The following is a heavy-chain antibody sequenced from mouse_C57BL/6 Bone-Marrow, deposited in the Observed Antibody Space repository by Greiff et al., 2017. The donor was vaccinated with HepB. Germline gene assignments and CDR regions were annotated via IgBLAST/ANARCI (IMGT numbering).Heavy chain of an antibody. CDR2: IRNKANGYTA. D-gene: IGHD2-1*01. CDR3: ARWDYGSPWLAY. V-gene: IGHV7-3*01. J-gene: IGHJ3*01. CDR1: GFTFTDYY. Sequence: EVKLVESGGGLVQPGGSLSLSCAASGFTFTDYYMSWVRQPPGKALEWLGFIRNKANGYTAEYSASVKGRFTISRDNSQSILDLQMNALRAEDSATYYCARWDYGSPWLAYWGQGTLVTVSA.